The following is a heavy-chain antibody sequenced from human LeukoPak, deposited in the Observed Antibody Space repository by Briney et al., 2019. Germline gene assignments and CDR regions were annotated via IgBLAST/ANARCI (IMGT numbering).Heavy chain of an antibody. CDR2: IYSGGSI. Sequence: GGSLRLSCAVSGFTASSNYMSWVRQAPGKGLEWGSVIYSGGSIYYADSVKGRFTISRDTSKNTLYLQMNSLRAEDTAVYYCARGHYYYDSSGYYHMYYFDYWGQGTLVTVSS. V-gene: IGHV3-53*01. CDR3: ARGHYYYDSSGYYHMYYFDY. J-gene: IGHJ4*02. CDR1: GFTASSNY. D-gene: IGHD3-22*01.